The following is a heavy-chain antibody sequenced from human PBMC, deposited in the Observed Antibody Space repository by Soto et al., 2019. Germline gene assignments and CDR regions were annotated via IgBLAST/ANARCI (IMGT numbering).Heavy chain of an antibody. V-gene: IGHV4-39*01. CDR2: IYYSGST. J-gene: IGHJ5*02. Sequence: SETLSLTCTVSGGSISSSSYYWGWIRQPPGKGLEWIGSIYYSGSTYYNPSLKSRVTISVDTSKNQFSLKLSSVTAADTAVYYCARHDILTGHHKEHLPRSNWFDPWGEGTLVPVSS. CDR1: GGSISSSSYY. CDR3: ARHDILTGHHKEHLPRSNWFDP. D-gene: IGHD3-9*01.